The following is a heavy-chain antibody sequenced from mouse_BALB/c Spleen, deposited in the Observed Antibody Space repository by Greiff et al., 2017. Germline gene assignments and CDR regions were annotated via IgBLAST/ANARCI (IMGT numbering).Heavy chain of an antibody. CDR2: IRNKANGYTT. V-gene: IGHV7-3*02. Sequence: EVKVVESGGGLVQPGGSLRLSCATSGFTFTDYYMSWVRQPPGKALEWLGFIRNKANGYTTEYSASVKGRFAISRDNSQSILYLQMNTLRAEDSATYYCARHYDPRTPFDYWGQGTTLTVSS. J-gene: IGHJ2*01. CDR3: ARHYDPRTPFDY. D-gene: IGHD2-4*01. CDR1: GFTFTDYY.